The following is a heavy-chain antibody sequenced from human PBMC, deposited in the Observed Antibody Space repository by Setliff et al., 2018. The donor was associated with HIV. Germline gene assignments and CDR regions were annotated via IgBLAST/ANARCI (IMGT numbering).Heavy chain of an antibody. V-gene: IGHV1-69*05. CDR2: IIPIFGTA. Sequence: SVKVSCKASGGTFSSYAISWVRQAPGQGLEWMGGIIPIFGTANYAQKFQGRVTITTDESTSTAYMELSSLRSEDTAVYYCARSGVPGWGPAAIEGAFDIWGQGTMVTVSS. D-gene: IGHD2-2*02. J-gene: IGHJ3*02. CDR3: ARSGVPGWGPAAIEGAFDI. CDR1: GGTFSSYA.